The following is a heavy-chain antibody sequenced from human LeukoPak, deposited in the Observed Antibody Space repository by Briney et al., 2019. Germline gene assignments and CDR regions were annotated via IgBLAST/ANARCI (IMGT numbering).Heavy chain of an antibody. J-gene: IGHJ4*02. CDR1: GYTFTSYG. D-gene: IGHD3-10*01. Sequence: ASVKVSCKASGYTFTSYGISWVRQAPGQGLEWMGWINPNSGGTNYAQKFQGRVTMTRDTSISTAYMELSRLRSDDTAVYYCARSMAMVGAFDYWGQGTLVTVSS. CDR3: ARSMAMVGAFDY. V-gene: IGHV1-2*02. CDR2: INPNSGGT.